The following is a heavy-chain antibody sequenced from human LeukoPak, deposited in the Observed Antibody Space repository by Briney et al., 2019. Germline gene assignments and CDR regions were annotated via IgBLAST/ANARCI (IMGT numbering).Heavy chain of an antibody. Sequence: GGSLTLSCAASGFTFSSYSMNWVRQAPGKGLEWVSSISSSSSYIYYADSVKGRFTISRDNAKNSLYLQMNSLRAEDTAVYYCARSRDYVRFYYFDYWGQGTLVTVSS. V-gene: IGHV3-21*01. D-gene: IGHD3-10*02. CDR3: ARSRDYVRFYYFDY. CDR2: ISSSSSYI. J-gene: IGHJ4*02. CDR1: GFTFSSYS.